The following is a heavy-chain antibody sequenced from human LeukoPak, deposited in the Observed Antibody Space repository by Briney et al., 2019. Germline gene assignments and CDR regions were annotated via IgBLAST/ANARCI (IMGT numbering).Heavy chain of an antibody. J-gene: IGHJ5*02. D-gene: IGHD6-6*01. CDR1: GFTFSSYA. CDR2: ISGSGGST. Sequence: GGSLRLSCAASGFTFSSYAMSWVRQAPGKGLEWVSAISGSGGSTYYADSVKGRFTISRDNSKNTLYLQMNSLRAEDTAVYYCVRGLAGSSYRFDAWGQGTLVTVSS. V-gene: IGHV3-23*01. CDR3: VRGLAGSSYRFDA.